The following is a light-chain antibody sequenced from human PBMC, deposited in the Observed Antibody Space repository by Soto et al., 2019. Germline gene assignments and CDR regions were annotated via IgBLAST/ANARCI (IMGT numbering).Light chain of an antibody. J-gene: IGKJ4*01. CDR3: QQYGSIPIT. CDR1: QSVSNTY. V-gene: IGKV3-20*01. Sequence: EIVLTQSPGTLSLSPGETATLSCRASQSVSNTYLAWHQQKPGQAPRLLIYGVSRRATGIPDRFSGSGSGTGFTLTISRLEPVDFAVYYCQQYGSIPITFGGGTKVEIK. CDR2: GVS.